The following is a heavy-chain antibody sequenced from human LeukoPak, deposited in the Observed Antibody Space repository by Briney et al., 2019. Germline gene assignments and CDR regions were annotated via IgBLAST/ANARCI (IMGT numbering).Heavy chain of an antibody. D-gene: IGHD4-17*01. Sequence: GGSLRLSCAASGFTFSSYSMNWVRQAPGKGLEWVAVISYDGSNKYYADSVKGRFTISRDNSKNTLYLQMNSLRAEDTAVYYCARVDRGVTTFHYYYYMDVWGKGTTVTVSS. J-gene: IGHJ6*03. V-gene: IGHV3-30*03. CDR2: ISYDGSNK. CDR1: GFTFSSYS. CDR3: ARVDRGVTTFHYYYYMDV.